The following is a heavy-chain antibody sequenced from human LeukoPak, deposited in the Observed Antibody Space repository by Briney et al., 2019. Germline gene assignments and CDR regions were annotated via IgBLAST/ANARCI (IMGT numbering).Heavy chain of an antibody. Sequence: SVKVSCKASGGTFSSYAISWVRQAPGQGLEWMGGIIPIFGTANYAQKFQGRVTITADESTSTAYMELSSLRSEDTAVYYCARVWDSGWSVFEYWGQGTLVTVSS. CDR2: IIPIFGTA. D-gene: IGHD6-19*01. V-gene: IGHV1-69*13. J-gene: IGHJ4*02. CDR3: ARVWDSGWSVFEY. CDR1: GGTFSSYA.